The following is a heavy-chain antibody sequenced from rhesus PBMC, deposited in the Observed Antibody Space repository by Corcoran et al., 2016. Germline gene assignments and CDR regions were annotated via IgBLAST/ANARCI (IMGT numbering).Heavy chain of an antibody. CDR3: ARFTSTTIRYFDL. D-gene: IGHD2-2*01. CDR2: IYGSSTST. CDR1: GGSISGYYY. Sequence: QVQLQQWGEGLVKPSETLSLTSAVYGGSISGYYYWSWIRQPPRKGLEWIGYIYGSSTSTNYNPSLKSRVTISKDTSKNQFSLKLSSVTAADTAVYYCARFTSTTIRYFDLWGPGTPITISS. J-gene: IGHJ2*01. V-gene: IGHV4-73*01.